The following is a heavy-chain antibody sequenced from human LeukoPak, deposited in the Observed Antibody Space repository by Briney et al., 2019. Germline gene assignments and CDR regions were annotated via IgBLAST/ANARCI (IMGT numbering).Heavy chain of an antibody. J-gene: IGHJ6*03. V-gene: IGHV1-8*01. CDR3: ARDPYNGAYSEGYYYYYMDV. D-gene: IGHD1-1*01. Sequence: ASVKVSCKASGYTFTSYDINWVRQATGQGLEWMGWMNPNSGNTGYAQKFQGRVTMTRNTSISTAYMELNSLRVEDTAIYYCARDPYNGAYSEGYYYYYMDVWGKGTTVTVSS. CDR1: GYTFTSYD. CDR2: MNPNSGNT.